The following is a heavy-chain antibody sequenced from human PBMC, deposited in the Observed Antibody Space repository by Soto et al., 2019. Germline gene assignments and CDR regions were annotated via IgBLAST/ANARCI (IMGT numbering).Heavy chain of an antibody. J-gene: IGHJ6*02. CDR2: IYPGDSDT. V-gene: IGHV5-51*01. Sequence: GESLKISCKGSGYSFTSYWIGWVRQMPWKGLEWMGIIYPGDSDTRYSPSFQGQFTISADKSISTAYLQWSSLKASDTAMYYCARAPFIYDFWSGPADGYYYYGMDVWGQGTTVTVS. CDR1: GYSFTSYW. D-gene: IGHD3-3*01. CDR3: ARAPFIYDFWSGPADGYYYYGMDV.